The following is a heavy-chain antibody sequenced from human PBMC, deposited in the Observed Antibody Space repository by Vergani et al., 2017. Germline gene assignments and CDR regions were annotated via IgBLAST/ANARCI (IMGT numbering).Heavy chain of an antibody. CDR2: IIPILGIA. CDR1: GGTFSSYA. J-gene: IGHJ6*02. CDR3: ARLRPLSSGPLTDYYYGMDV. D-gene: IGHD3-22*01. V-gene: IGHV1-69*09. Sequence: QVQLVESGGGVVQPGRSLRLSCAASGGTFSSYAISWVRQAPGQGLEWMGRIIPILGIANYAQKFQGRVTITADKSTSTAYMELSSLRSEDTAVYYCARLRPLSSGPLTDYYYGMDVWGQGTTVTVSS.